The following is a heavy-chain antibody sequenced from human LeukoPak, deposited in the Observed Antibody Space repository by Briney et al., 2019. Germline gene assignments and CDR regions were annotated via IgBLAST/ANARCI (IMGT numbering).Heavy chain of an antibody. CDR1: GFTFTNYA. CDR2: ISVDNGNT. V-gene: IGHV1-18*01. Sequence: ASVKVSCKASGFTFTNYAISWVRQAPGQGLEWLAWISVDNGNTNYIRNLQGRVTLTTDTSTSTAYMELRNLRSNDTAVYYCARDSWARAYDIDHWGQGTLVTVSS. CDR3: ARDSWARAYDIDH. J-gene: IGHJ5*02. D-gene: IGHD5-12*01.